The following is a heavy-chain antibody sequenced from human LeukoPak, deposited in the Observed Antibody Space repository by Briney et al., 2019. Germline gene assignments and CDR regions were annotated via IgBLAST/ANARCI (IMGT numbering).Heavy chain of an antibody. CDR2: IYYSGST. V-gene: IGHV4-59*06. J-gene: IGHJ5*02. Sequence: PSETLSLTCTVSGGSISSYYWSWIRQHPGKGLEWIGYIYYSGSTYYNPSLKSRVTISVDTSKNQFSLKLSSVTAADTAVYYCARDEGYCSGGSCYPYNWFDPWGQGTLVTVSS. D-gene: IGHD2-15*01. CDR1: GGSISSYY. CDR3: ARDEGYCSGGSCYPYNWFDP.